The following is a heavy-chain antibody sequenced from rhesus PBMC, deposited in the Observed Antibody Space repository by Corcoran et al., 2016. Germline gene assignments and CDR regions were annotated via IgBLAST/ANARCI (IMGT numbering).Heavy chain of an antibody. J-gene: IGHJ6*01. CDR3: ARNYGQDYYGLDS. V-gene: IGHV3S5*01. CDR1: GFTFSSYG. Sequence: EVQLVETGGGLVQPGGSLKLSCAASGFTFSSYGMSWVRQAPGKGLEWVSAINSGGGSTYYADSVKGRVTISRDNSNNMLYLQMNNLKLEDTAVYYCARNYGQDYYGLDSWGQGVVVTVSS. CDR2: INSGGGST. D-gene: IGHD1-26*01.